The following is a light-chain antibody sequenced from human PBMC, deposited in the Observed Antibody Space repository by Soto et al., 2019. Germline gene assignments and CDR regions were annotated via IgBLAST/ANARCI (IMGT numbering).Light chain of an antibody. V-gene: IGKV3-15*01. Sequence: EISMTQFPAILSAFPGEGATLSCRAAQDVTTNFAWYQLRRGQHPRLLIYDISTRATGVPARFSGSGSGTEFNLTISGLQPEDFALYFCQQYNNWPFSFGPGTRVEIK. CDR1: QDVTTN. CDR3: QQYNNWPFS. J-gene: IGKJ5*01. CDR2: DIS.